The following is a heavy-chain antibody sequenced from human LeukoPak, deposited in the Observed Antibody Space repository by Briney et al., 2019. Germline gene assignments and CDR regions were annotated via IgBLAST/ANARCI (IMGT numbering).Heavy chain of an antibody. J-gene: IGHJ4*02. Sequence: GGSLRLSCAASEFSVGSNYMTWVRQAPGKGLEWVAFIRYDGSNKYYADSVKGRFTISRDNSKNTLYLQMNSLRAEDTAVYYCAKVPGRDTAMVPPDYWGQGTLVTVSS. V-gene: IGHV3-30*02. CDR2: IRYDGSNK. CDR3: AKVPGRDTAMVPPDY. CDR1: EFSVGSNY. D-gene: IGHD5-18*01.